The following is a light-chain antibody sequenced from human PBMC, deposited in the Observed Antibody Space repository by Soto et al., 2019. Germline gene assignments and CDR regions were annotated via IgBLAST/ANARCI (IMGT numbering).Light chain of an antibody. CDR3: QQYNNWPWT. Sequence: EIVMTQSPATLSVSPGERATLSCRASQSVSSNLAWYKQKPGQAPRLLIYGASTRATGIPARFSGSGSGTEFTLTISSLQSEDVAVYYCQQYNNWPWTFGQGTKVEIK. V-gene: IGKV3-15*01. J-gene: IGKJ1*01. CDR2: GAS. CDR1: QSVSSN.